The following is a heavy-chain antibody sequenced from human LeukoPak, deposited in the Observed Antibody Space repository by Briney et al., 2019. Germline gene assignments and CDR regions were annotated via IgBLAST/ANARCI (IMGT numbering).Heavy chain of an antibody. J-gene: IGHJ4*02. CDR3: ARGLSLGDGYKHFDY. CDR1: GYTFTSYD. CDR2: MNPNSGNT. V-gene: IGHV1-8*03. D-gene: IGHD5-24*01. Sequence: ASVKVSCMASGYTFTSYDINWVRQATGQGLEWMGWMNPNSGNTGYAQKFQGRVAITRNTSISTAYMELSSLRSEDTAVYYCARGLSLGDGYKHFDYWGQGTLVTVSS.